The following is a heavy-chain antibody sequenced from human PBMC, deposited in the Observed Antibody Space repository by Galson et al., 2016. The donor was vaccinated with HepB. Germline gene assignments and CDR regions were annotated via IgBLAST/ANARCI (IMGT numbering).Heavy chain of an antibody. J-gene: IGHJ4*02. CDR1: GYTFTSYY. CDR3: ASAGLQGRRSGYWEGVFLD. CDR2: INPSGGST. V-gene: IGHV1-46*01. D-gene: IGHD3-22*01. Sequence: SVKVSCKASGYTFTSYYIHWVRQAPGHGLEWMGIINPSGGSTSYAQKFQGRVTMTRDTSTSTVYMELSSLRSEDAAVYSCASAGLQGRRSGYWEGVFLDWGQGTLVTVSS.